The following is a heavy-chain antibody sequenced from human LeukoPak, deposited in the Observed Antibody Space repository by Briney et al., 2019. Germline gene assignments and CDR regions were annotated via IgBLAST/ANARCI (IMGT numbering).Heavy chain of an antibody. CDR3: AREPLRYFDWVYGMDV. CDR2: INHSGST. Sequence: PSETLSLTCAVYGGSFSGYYWSWIRQPPGKGLEWIGEINHSGSTNYNPSLKSRVTISVDTSKNQSSLKLSSVTAADTAVYYCAREPLRYFDWVYGMDVWGQGTTVTVSS. J-gene: IGHJ6*02. V-gene: IGHV4-34*01. CDR1: GGSFSGYY. D-gene: IGHD3-9*01.